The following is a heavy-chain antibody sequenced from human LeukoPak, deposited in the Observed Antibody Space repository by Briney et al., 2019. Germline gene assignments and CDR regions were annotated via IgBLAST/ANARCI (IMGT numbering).Heavy chain of an antibody. V-gene: IGHV4-39*07. CDR2: IYYSGST. CDR1: GGSISSSSYY. CDR3: ARVGRVVVPAAIAY. Sequence: SETLSLTCTVSGGSISSSSYYWGWIRQPPGKGLEWIGSIYYSGSTYYNPSLKSRVTISVDTSKNQFSLKLSSVTAADTAVYYCARVGRVVVPAAIAYWGQGTLVAVSS. D-gene: IGHD2-2*01. J-gene: IGHJ4*02.